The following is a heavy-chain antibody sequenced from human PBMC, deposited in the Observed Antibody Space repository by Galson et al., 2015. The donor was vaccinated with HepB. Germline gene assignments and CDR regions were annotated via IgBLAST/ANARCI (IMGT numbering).Heavy chain of an antibody. V-gene: IGHV1-2*02. Sequence: SVKVSCKASGYTFTGHYMHWVRQAPGQGLEWMGWINPNSGGTNYAQKFQGRVTMTRDTSISTAYMELSRLRSDDTAVYYCARESGRIAAAGFFDYWGQGTLVTVSS. J-gene: IGHJ4*02. CDR1: GYTFTGHY. CDR2: INPNSGGT. D-gene: IGHD6-13*01. CDR3: ARESGRIAAAGFFDY.